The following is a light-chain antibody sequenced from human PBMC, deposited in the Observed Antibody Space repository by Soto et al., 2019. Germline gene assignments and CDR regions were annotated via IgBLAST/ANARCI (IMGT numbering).Light chain of an antibody. CDR2: GAS. CDR1: QSISNW. J-gene: IGKJ2*01. Sequence: DIQMTQSPSTLSASVGDRVTITCRASQSISNWLAWYQQKPGKAPKLLIYGASSLESGVPSRFIGSGSGTEFTLTISSLQPDDFATYYCQQYNSYSLFFGHGTKLEIK. V-gene: IGKV1-5*01. CDR3: QQYNSYSLF.